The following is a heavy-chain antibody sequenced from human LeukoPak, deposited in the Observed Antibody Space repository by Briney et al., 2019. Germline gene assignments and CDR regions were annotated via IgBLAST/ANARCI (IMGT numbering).Heavy chain of an antibody. Sequence: PGGSLRLSCAASGFTFSSYAMSWVRQAPGKGLXXXXXISGSGGSTYYADSVKGRFTISRDNSKNTLYLQMNSLRAEDTAVYYCARFGGYDYAFDFDYWGQGTLVTVSS. CDR1: GFTFSSYA. CDR2: ISGSGGST. D-gene: IGHD5-12*01. J-gene: IGHJ4*02. CDR3: ARFGGYDYAFDFDY. V-gene: IGHV3-23*01.